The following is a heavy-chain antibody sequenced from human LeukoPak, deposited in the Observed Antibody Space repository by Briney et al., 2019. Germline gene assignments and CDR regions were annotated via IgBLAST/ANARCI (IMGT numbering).Heavy chain of an antibody. CDR2: ICHSGST. CDR1: GYSISSGYY. D-gene: IGHD5-18*01. CDR3: ARVRGYSYGYYYYYYYMDV. J-gene: IGHJ6*03. V-gene: IGHV4-38-2*01. Sequence: SETPSLTCAVSGYSISSGYYWGWIRQPPGKGLEWIGSICHSGSTYYNPSLKSRVTVSVDTSKNQFSLKLSSVTAADTAVYYCARVRGYSYGYYYYYYYMDVWGKGTTVTVSS.